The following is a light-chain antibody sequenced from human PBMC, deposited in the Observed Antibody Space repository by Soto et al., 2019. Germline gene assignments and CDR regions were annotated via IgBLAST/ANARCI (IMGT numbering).Light chain of an antibody. V-gene: IGLV2-14*01. CDR1: GSDIGGSNY. J-gene: IGLJ2*01. CDR2: EVT. CDR3: SSYTSSTLV. Sequence: QSVLTQPASVSGSPGQSITISCTGTGSDIGGSNYVPWYQQYSGKAPKLMIYEVTNRPSGVSNRFSGSKSGITASLTISGLQAEDEADYHCSSYTSSTLVFGGGTKLTVL.